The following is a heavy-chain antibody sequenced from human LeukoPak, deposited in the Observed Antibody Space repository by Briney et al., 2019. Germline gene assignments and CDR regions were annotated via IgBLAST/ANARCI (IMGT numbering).Heavy chain of an antibody. CDR3: ARDGPPSFGMAFDI. CDR2: ISSSGSTM. V-gene: IGHV3-11*01. Sequence: GGSLRLSCAASGFTFSDYYMSWIRQAPGKGLEWVSYISSSGSTMYYADSVKGRFTISRDNAKNSLYLQMNSLRAEDTAVYYCARDGPPSFGMAFDIWGQGTMVTVSS. CDR1: GFTFSDYY. J-gene: IGHJ3*02. D-gene: IGHD3-16*01.